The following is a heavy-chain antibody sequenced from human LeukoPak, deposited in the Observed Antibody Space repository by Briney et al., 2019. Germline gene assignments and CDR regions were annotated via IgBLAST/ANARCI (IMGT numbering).Heavy chain of an antibody. J-gene: IGHJ4*02. V-gene: IGHV3-48*01. CDR2: ISSSSSTI. Sequence: GGSLRLSCAASGFTFSSYSMNWVRQAPGKGLEWVSYISSSSSTIYYADSVKGRFTISRDNAKNSLYLQMNSLRAEDTAVYYCARDGYSYGYEVIDYWGQGTLVTVSS. D-gene: IGHD5-18*01. CDR3: ARDGYSYGYEVIDY. CDR1: GFTFSSYS.